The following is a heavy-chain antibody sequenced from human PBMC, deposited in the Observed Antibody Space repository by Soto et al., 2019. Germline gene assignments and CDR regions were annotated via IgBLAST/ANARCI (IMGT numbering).Heavy chain of an antibody. V-gene: IGHV4-4*07. D-gene: IGHD1-26*01. Sequence: QVQLQESGPGLVKPSETLSLTCTVSGGSISGYYWSWIRQPAGKGLEWIGRIYSSGSTNDNPSLRGRVSMSVDTSRNPFSRRLNSVTAADTAVYYCARREGVGGGHDIWGQGTMVTVSS. CDR2: IYSSGST. CDR3: ARREGVGGGHDI. CDR1: GGSISGYY. J-gene: IGHJ3*02.